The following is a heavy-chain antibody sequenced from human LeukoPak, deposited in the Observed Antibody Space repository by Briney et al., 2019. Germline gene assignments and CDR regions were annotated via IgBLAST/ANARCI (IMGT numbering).Heavy chain of an antibody. CDR3: ARSEQLIRTFDY. D-gene: IGHD6-13*01. V-gene: IGHV4-59*08. J-gene: IGHJ4*02. Sequence: PSETLSLTCTVSGGPINVYYWSWIRQSPGKGLEWIGYVSYDGSTNYNPSLKSRVIILLDTSKNQLSLKLSSVTAADTAVYYCARSEQLIRTFDYWGQGTLVTVSS. CDR1: GGPINVYY. CDR2: VSYDGST.